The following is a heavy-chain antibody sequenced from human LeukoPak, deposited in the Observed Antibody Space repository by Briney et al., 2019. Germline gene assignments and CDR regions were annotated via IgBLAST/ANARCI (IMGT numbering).Heavy chain of an antibody. CDR1: GFTVSSNY. V-gene: IGHV3-53*01. CDR2: IYSGGST. D-gene: IGHD3-10*01. Sequence: GGSLRLSCAASGFTVSSNYMSWVRQAPGKGLEWVSVIYSGGSTYYADSVKGRFTISRDNSKNTLYLQMNSLRAEDTAVYYCARDAIWFGEYYYYMDVWGKGTTVTVSS. CDR3: ARDAIWFGEYYYYMDV. J-gene: IGHJ6*03.